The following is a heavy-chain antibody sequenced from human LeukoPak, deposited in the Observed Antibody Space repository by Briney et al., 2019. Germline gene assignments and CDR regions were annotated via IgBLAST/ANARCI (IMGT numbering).Heavy chain of an antibody. CDR1: GFTFSSYA. J-gene: IGHJ5*02. CDR2: ISGSGGST. D-gene: IGHD2-15*01. V-gene: IGHV3-23*01. CDR3: AKCRYCSGGSPVGWFDP. Sequence: PGGSLRLSCAASGFTFSSYAMSWVRQAPGKGLEWGSAISGSGGSTYYAESVKGRFTISRDNSKNTLYLHMNSLRAEDTAVYYCAKCRYCSGGSPVGWFDPWGQGTLVTVSS.